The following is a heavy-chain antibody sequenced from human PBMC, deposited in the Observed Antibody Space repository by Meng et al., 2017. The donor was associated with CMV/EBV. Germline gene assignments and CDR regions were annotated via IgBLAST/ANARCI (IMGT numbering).Heavy chain of an antibody. D-gene: IGHD1-26*01. J-gene: IGHJ5*02. CDR2: INHSGST. V-gene: IGHV4-34*01. Sequence: VPLQLWVAGMLKPSETLSLTCAVYGGSFIGYYWSWSRQPPGKGLEWIGEINHSGSTNYNPSLKSRVTISVDTSKNQFSLKLSSVTAADTAVYYCARGVGGWFDPWGQGTLVTVFS. CDR3: ARGVGGWFDP. CDR1: GGSFIGYY.